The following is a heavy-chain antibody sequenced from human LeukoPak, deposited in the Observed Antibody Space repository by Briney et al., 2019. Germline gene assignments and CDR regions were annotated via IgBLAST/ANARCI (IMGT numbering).Heavy chain of an antibody. V-gene: IGHV4-39*01. CDR1: GGSIESGNSC. J-gene: IGHJ5*02. CDR2: INFRGHP. Sequence: KPSETLSLTCIVFGGSIESGNSCCGWIRQPPGKGLEWIGSINFRGHPYYNPALESRVTVSVDTSKIQFSLRLTSVTAADTALYYCARSGGYPPWALNWFDPWGQGTLVTVSS. CDR3: ARSGGYPPWALNWFDP. D-gene: IGHD3-10*01.